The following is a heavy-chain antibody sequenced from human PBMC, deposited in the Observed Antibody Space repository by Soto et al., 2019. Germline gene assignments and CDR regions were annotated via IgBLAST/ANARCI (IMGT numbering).Heavy chain of an antibody. Sequence: GASVKVSCKVSGYTLTELSMHWVRQAPGKGLEWMGGFDPEDGETIYAQKFQGRVTMTEDTSTDTAYMELSSLRAEDTAVYYCAKDLGLEWELLYGMDVWGQGTTVTVSS. V-gene: IGHV1-24*01. CDR3: AKDLGLEWELLYGMDV. CDR2: FDPEDGET. CDR1: GYTLTELS. D-gene: IGHD1-26*01. J-gene: IGHJ6*02.